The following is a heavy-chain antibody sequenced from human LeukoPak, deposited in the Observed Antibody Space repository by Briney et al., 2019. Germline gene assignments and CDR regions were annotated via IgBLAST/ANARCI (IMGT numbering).Heavy chain of an antibody. J-gene: IGHJ4*02. CDR1: GFTFSSYS. CDR2: ISSSSSYI. CDR3: ASRIDYDSSGYLGGYYFDY. D-gene: IGHD3-22*01. V-gene: IGHV3-21*01. Sequence: KPGGSLRLSCAASGFTFSSYSMNWVRQAPGKGLEWVSSISSSSSYIYYADSVKGRFTISRDNAKNSLYLQMNSLRAEDTAVYYCASRIDYDSSGYLGGYYFDYWGQGTLVTVSS.